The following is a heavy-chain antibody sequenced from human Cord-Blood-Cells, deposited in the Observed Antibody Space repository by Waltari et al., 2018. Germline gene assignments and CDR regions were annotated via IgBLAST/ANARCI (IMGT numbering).Heavy chain of an antibody. D-gene: IGHD5-18*01. V-gene: IGHV3-53*01. CDR2: IYSGGST. CDR3: ARGARYSYGVIDY. CDR1: GFPVSSNY. J-gene: IGHJ4*02. Sequence: EVQLVESGGGLIQPGGSPRLSCAASGFPVSSNYMSWVRQAPGKGLEWVSVIYSGGSTYYADSVKGRFTISRDNSKNTPYLQMNSLRAEDTAVYYCARGARYSYGVIDYWGQGTLVTVSS.